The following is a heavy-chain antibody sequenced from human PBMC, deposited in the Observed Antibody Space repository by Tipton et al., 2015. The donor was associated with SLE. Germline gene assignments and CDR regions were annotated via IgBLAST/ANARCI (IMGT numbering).Heavy chain of an antibody. CDR2: IYSSGSS. CDR1: GGSVNIGGFY. V-gene: IGHV4-31*03. J-gene: IGHJ4*02. D-gene: IGHD2-15*01. CDR3: ARAGGYCSGSTCSTFFDQ. Sequence: TLSLTCTVSGGSVNIGGFYWGWIRQFPGKGLEWIGYIYSSGSSHYNPSLKSRLNISEDTSKNQFSLRLTSVTAADTAVHYCARAGGYCSGSTCSTFFDQWGQGTLVTVSS.